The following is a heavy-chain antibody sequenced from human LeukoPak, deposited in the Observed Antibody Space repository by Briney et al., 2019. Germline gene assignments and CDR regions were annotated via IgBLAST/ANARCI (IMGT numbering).Heavy chain of an antibody. J-gene: IGHJ6*03. CDR1: GSRFSSYW. CDR2: IYPGDSDT. Sequence: GESLKISCKGSGSRFSSYWIAWVRQMPGKGLEWMGIIYPGDSDTKYSPSFQGLVTISADKSITTAYLQWRSLKASDTATYYCVRLHSSTSSPYYFYYYYIDVWGKGTTVSASS. D-gene: IGHD6-6*01. CDR3: VRLHSSTSSPYYFYYYYIDV. V-gene: IGHV5-51*01.